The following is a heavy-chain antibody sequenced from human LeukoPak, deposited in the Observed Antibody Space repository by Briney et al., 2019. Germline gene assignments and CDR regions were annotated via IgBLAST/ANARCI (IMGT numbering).Heavy chain of an antibody. V-gene: IGHV3-43D*03. Sequence: GGSLRLSCAASGFTFDDYAMHWVRQAPGKGLEWVSLISWDGGSTYYADSVKGRFTISRDNSKNSLYLQMNSLRAEDTALYYCAKDILGLTGDYYYYGMDVWGQGTTVTVSS. CDR1: GFTFDDYA. D-gene: IGHD7-27*01. CDR2: ISWDGGST. CDR3: AKDILGLTGDYYYYGMDV. J-gene: IGHJ6*02.